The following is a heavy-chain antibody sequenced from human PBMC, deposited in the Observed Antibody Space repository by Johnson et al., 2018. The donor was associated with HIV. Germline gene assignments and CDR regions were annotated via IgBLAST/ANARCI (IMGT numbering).Heavy chain of an antibody. CDR2: IWYDGSNK. CDR1: GFTFSSYG. J-gene: IGHJ3*02. Sequence: QVQLVESGGGVVQPGRSLRLSCAASGFTFSSYGMHWVRQAPGKGLEWVAVIWYDGSNKYYADSVKGRFTISRDNSTHTLYLQMTSLRAEDTAVYYCARGGGFYYYDSSGYYRRVGAFDIWGQGTMVTVSS. CDR3: ARGGGFYYYDSSGYYRRVGAFDI. D-gene: IGHD3-22*01. V-gene: IGHV3-33*01.